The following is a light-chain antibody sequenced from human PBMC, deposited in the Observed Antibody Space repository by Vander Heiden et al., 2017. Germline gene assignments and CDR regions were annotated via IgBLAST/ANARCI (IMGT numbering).Light chain of an antibody. CDR3: ASYAGSDSYV. Sequence: QSALTQPPSASGSAGQSVTISCTGTSSDVGVYNYVSWYQHHPGKAPKIIIYEVSKRPSGVPDRFSGSKSGNTASLTVSGLQAEDEADYYCASYAGSDSYVFGTGTKVTVL. J-gene: IGLJ1*01. CDR1: SSDVGVYNY. CDR2: EVS. V-gene: IGLV2-8*01.